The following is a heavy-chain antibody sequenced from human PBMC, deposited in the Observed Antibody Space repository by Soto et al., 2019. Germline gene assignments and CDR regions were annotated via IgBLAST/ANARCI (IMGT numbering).Heavy chain of an antibody. J-gene: IGHJ3*02. Sequence: PSETLSLTCTVSGGSISSGGYYWSWIRQHPGKGLEWIGYIYYSGSTYYNPSLKSRVTISVDTSKNQFSLKLSSVTAADTAVYYCAREEYYYDTRRSNAFDIWGQGTMVTVS. D-gene: IGHD3-22*01. CDR1: GGSISSGGYY. CDR2: IYYSGST. V-gene: IGHV4-31*03. CDR3: AREEYYYDTRRSNAFDI.